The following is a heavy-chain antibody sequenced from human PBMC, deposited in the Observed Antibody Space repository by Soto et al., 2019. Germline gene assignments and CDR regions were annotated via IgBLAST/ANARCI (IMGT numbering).Heavy chain of an antibody. V-gene: IGHV4-30-4*01. CDR2: IYYSGST. D-gene: IGHD1-26*01. CDR1: GGSISSGDYY. Sequence: SETLSLTCTVSGGSISSGDYYWSWIRQPPGKGLEWIGYIYYSGSTYYNPSLKSRVTISVDTSKNQFSLKLSSVTAADTAVYSCARVEGVVGLFDYWRQGTLVTVS. J-gene: IGHJ4*02. CDR3: ARVEGVVGLFDY.